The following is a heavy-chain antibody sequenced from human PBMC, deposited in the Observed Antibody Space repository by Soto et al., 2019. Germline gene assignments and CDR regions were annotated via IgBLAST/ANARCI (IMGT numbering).Heavy chain of an antibody. J-gene: IGHJ2*01. CDR1: GFTCSSYA. D-gene: IGHD5-12*01. CDR3: TKHLRDGYGGGAFDL. Sequence: VGALRLSCAASGFTCSSYAMTWVRQAPGKGLEWVSAMSGSDGRTYYADSVKGRFTISRDKSKNMVYLQMSSLRAEDTAVYYCTKHLRDGYGGGAFDLWGRGTLVTVSS. CDR2: MSGSDGRT. V-gene: IGHV3-23*01.